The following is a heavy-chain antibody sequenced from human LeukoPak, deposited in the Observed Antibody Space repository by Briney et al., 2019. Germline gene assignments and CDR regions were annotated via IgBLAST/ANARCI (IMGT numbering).Heavy chain of an antibody. V-gene: IGHV4-34*01. D-gene: IGHD6-13*01. CDR1: GGSFSGYY. J-gene: IGHJ6*02. CDR3: ARLRQQLGYYYYGMDV. CDR2: INHSGST. Sequence: PSETLSLTCAVYGGSFSGYYWSWIRQPPGKGLEWIGEINHSGSTNYNPSLKSRVTISVDTSKNQFSLKLSSVTAADTAVYYCARLRQQLGYYYYGMDVWGQGTTVTVSS.